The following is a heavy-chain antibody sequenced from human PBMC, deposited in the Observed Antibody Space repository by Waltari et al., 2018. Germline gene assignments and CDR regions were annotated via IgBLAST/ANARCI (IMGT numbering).Heavy chain of an antibody. D-gene: IGHD6-19*01. CDR2: ISGSGDTT. CDR3: AKGDEAWWLGDY. CDR1: GFSFRRYA. V-gene: IGHV3-23*01. J-gene: IGHJ4*02. Sequence: EVQLLESGGGLVQPGGSLRLSCAASGFSFRRYAMSWVRQSPGKGLEWVSTISGSGDTTYYADSVKGRFTISRDNSKNTLYLQMNGLRAEDTAVYYCAKGDEAWWLGDYWGQGTLVTFSS.